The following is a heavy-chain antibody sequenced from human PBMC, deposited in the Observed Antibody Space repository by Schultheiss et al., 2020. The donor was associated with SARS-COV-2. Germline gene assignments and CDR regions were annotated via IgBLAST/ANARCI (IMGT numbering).Heavy chain of an antibody. Sequence: GGSLRLSCAASGFTVSSNYMSWVRQASGKGLEWVGRIRSKANSYATAYAASVKGRFTISRDDSKNTLYLQMNSLKTEDTAVYYCTTSSGSYPGYWGQGTLVTVSS. V-gene: IGHV3-73*01. J-gene: IGHJ4*02. CDR1: GFTVSSNY. D-gene: IGHD1-26*01. CDR2: IRSKANSYAT. CDR3: TTSSGSYPGY.